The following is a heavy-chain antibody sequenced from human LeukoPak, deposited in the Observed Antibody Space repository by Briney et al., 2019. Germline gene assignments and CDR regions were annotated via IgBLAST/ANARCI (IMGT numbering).Heavy chain of an antibody. Sequence: SEALSLTCAVYGGSLSGNFWSWIRQPPGKGLEWIGEISHSGSTNYSPSLKSRLTISVDTSKNQFSLRLSSVTAADTAVYYCARGLKFDYWGQGTLVTVSS. CDR3: ARGLKFDY. CDR1: GGSLSGNF. V-gene: IGHV4-34*01. CDR2: ISHSGST. J-gene: IGHJ4*02.